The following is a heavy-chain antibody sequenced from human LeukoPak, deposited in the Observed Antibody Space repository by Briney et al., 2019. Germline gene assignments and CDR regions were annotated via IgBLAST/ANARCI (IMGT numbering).Heavy chain of an antibody. J-gene: IGHJ6*03. CDR2: ISWDGGST. V-gene: IGHV3-43D*03. D-gene: IGHD3-10*01. CDR3: AKGLGRYYYYYYMDV. Sequence: GGSLRLSCATSGFTFDDYAMHWVRQAPGKGLEWVSLISWDGGSTYYADSVKGRFTISRDNSKNSLYLQMNSLRAEDTALYYCAKGLGRYYYYYYMDVWGKGTTVTVSS. CDR1: GFTFDDYA.